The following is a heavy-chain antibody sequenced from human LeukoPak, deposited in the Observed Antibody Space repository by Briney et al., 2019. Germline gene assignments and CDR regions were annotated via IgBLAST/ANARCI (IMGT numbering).Heavy chain of an antibody. CDR1: GFTFSSYA. CDR3: AKDEWYSSGWYLDY. J-gene: IGHJ4*02. D-gene: IGHD6-19*01. Sequence: QPGGSLRLSCAASGFTFSSYAMSWVRQAPGKGLEWVAFIRSDGSTKYYADSVKGRFTISRDNSRNTLYLQMNSLRAEDTAVYFCAKDEWYSSGWYLDYWGQGTLVTVSS. V-gene: IGHV3-30*02. CDR2: IRSDGSTK.